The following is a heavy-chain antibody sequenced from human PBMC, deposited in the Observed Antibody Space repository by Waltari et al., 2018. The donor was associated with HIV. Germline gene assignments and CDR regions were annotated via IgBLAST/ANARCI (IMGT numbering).Heavy chain of an antibody. V-gene: IGHV1-2*06. J-gene: IGHJ3*01. CDR2: TNPKSVVT. CDR3: ARRPVLNYSWDYV. CDR1: GYTFIGYY. Sequence: QVQLLQSGAEVKKPGASVKVSCKVSGYTFIGYYLHWVRQAPGQGLEWMGRTNPKSVVTNYAQNFGLRFTRTSHTSNITAYIDVKILRSEDTAVYYCARRPVLNYSWDYVWGQGTMVIVSS. D-gene: IGHD3-10*01.